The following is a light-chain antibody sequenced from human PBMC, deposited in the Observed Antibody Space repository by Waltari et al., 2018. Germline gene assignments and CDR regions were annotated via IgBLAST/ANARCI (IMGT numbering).Light chain of an antibody. CDR3: SSYAGSNNLV. J-gene: IGLJ2*01. V-gene: IGLV2-8*01. CDR2: EVS. Sequence: QSALTQPPSACGSPGESVTISCAGTSSHVGAYKFVPWHQHHPGKAPKRMIYEVSKRPSGVPDRFSGSKSGNTASLTVSGLQAGDEAHYYCSSYAGSNNLVVGGGTKLTVL. CDR1: SSHVGAYKF.